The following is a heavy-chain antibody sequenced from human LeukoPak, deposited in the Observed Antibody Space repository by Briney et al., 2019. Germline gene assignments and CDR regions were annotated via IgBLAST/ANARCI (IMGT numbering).Heavy chain of an antibody. D-gene: IGHD2-15*01. CDR3: AKDGYCSGGSCYNFDY. J-gene: IGHJ4*02. Sequence: QPGRSLLLSCAASGFTFSSYGMHWVRQAPGKGLEWVAVISYDGSNKYYADSVKGRFTISRDNSKNTLYLQMNSLRAEDTAVYYCAKDGYCSGGSCYNFDYWGQGTLVTVSS. CDR2: ISYDGSNK. V-gene: IGHV3-30*18. CDR1: GFTFSSYG.